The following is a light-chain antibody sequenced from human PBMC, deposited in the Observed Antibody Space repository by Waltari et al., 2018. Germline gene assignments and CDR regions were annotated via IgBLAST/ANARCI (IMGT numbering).Light chain of an antibody. V-gene: IGLV2-14*01. J-gene: IGLJ2*01. CDR2: EVT. Sequence: QSALRQPASVSGSPGQSISISCTGTSSDVGGHNYVSWYQQHPGKAPKLLIYEVTNRPSGVSNRFSGSKSGNAASLTISGLQAEDEGDYYCSSFSTSSTLLLFGGGTKLTVL. CDR1: SSDVGGHNY. CDR3: SSFSTSSTLLL.